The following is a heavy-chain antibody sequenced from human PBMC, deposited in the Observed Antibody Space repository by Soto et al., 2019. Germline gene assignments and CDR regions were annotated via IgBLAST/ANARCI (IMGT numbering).Heavy chain of an antibody. Sequence: QVQLVQSGAEVKKPGSSVNVSCKDSGGTFSTYSVFWVRQAPGQGLEWMGRIIPMLGIANHAQRFQDRVTITADKSTATAHMELSSLRSEDTALYYCTIGSWSGEVFDILGQGTMVTVSS. D-gene: IGHD2-21*01. CDR1: GGTFSTYS. V-gene: IGHV1-69*02. J-gene: IGHJ3*02. CDR3: TIGSWSGEVFDI. CDR2: IIPMLGIA.